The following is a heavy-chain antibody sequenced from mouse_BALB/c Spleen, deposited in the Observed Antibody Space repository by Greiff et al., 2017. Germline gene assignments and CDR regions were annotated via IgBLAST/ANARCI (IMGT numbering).Heavy chain of an antibody. J-gene: IGHJ3*01. CDR2: IYPGSGST. CDR1: GYTFTSYW. Sequence: LKQPGSELVRPGASVKLSCKASGYTFTSYWMHWVKQRPGQGLEWIGNIYPGSGSTNYDEKFKSKATLTVDTSSSTAYMQLSSLTSEDSAVYFCTELSYWGQGTLVTVSA. V-gene: IGHV1S22*01. CDR3: TELSY.